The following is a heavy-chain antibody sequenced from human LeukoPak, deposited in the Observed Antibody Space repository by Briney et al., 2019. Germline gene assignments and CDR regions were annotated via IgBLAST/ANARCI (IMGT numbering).Heavy chain of an antibody. CDR3: ARVWSSDYYYYYYMDV. V-gene: IGHV4-34*01. CDR2: INHSGST. CDR1: GGSFSGYY. D-gene: IGHD4/OR15-4a*01. Sequence: SETLSLTCAVYGGSFSGYYWSWIRRPPGKGLEWIGEINHSGSTNYNPSLKSRVTISVDTSKNQFSLKLSSVTAADTAVYYCARVWSSDYYYYYYMDVWGKGTAVTVSS. J-gene: IGHJ6*03.